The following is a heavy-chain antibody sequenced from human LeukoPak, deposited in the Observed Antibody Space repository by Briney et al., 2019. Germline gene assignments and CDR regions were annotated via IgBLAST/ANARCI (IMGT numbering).Heavy chain of an antibody. CDR3: ARKGYYFYGMDV. Sequence: GWSLRLSCSASGFSFGSYEMNSVRQAPGKGLHWISYISVRAGAIYYAVSVKGRFTMSRDNAKNSLSLQMSSLTADNTAVYYCARKGYYFYGMDVWGQGTTVTVSS. V-gene: IGHV3-48*03. CDR2: ISVRAGAI. J-gene: IGHJ6*02. CDR1: GFSFGSYE.